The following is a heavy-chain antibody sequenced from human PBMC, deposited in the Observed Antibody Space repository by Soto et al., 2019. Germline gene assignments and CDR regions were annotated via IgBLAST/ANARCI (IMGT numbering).Heavy chain of an antibody. CDR1: GFTFSSCG. D-gene: IGHD1-7*01. J-gene: IGHJ4*01. CDR2: ISYDGSNK. Sequence: GGSLRLSWAASGFTFSSCGIHWVRQAPCKGLEWVAVISYDGSNKYYADSVKGRFTISRDNSKNTLYLQMNSLRAEDTAVYYCAKDLGNSGAYWGQGTLVTVSS. V-gene: IGHV3-30*18. CDR3: AKDLGNSGAY.